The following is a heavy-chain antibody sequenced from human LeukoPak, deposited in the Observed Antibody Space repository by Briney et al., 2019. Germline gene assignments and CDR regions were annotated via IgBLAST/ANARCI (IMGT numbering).Heavy chain of an antibody. D-gene: IGHD3-3*01. CDR1: GGSISSGDYY. J-gene: IGHJ3*02. V-gene: IGHV4-30-4*08. CDR2: IYYSGST. CDR3: ARRRITIFGVASNDAFDI. Sequence: SQTLSLTCTVSGGSISSGDYYWSWIRQPPGKGLEWIGYIYYSGSTYYNPSLKSRVTISVDTSKNQFSLKLSSVTAADTAVYSCARRRITIFGVASNDAFDIWGQGTMVTVSS.